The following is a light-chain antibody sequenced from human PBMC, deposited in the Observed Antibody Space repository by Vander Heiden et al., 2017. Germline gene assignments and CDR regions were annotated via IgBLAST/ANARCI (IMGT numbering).Light chain of an antibody. J-gene: IGLJ3*02. CDR1: SSNSGSNY. V-gene: IGLV1-44*01. CDR3: AAWDDSLNEWV. Sequence: QSVLPQPPSASGTPGQRVSISCSGSSSNSGSNYVYWYQQLPGTAPKLLIYTNNQRPSGVPDRFSGSKSGTSASLAISGLQSEDEADYYCAAWDDSLNEWVFGGGTKLTVL. CDR2: TNN.